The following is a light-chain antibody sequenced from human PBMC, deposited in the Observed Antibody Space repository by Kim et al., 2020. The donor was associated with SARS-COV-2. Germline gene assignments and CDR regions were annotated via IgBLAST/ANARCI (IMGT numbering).Light chain of an antibody. V-gene: IGKV3-15*01. CDR3: QQNNHWPPYT. CDR2: GAS. J-gene: IGKJ2*01. CDR1: KSVGSN. Sequence: VAPGETALLSCRASKSVGSNVFGYQQKPRQAPRLLIHGASTTATGIPARCSGSGAGTEFTLTSSGQQSEDFAVYYCQQNNHWPPYTFGQGTKLEI.